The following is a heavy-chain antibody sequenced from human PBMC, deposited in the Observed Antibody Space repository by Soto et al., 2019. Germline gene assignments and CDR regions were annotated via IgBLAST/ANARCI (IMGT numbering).Heavy chain of an antibody. CDR3: ARAKVEADAFDI. CDR2: ISVYNGNT. Sequence: QVQLVQSGAEAKKPGASVKVSCKASGYTFTSHGISWVRQAPGQGLEWMGWISVYNGNTHYAQKVQGRVTMTTDTSTSTAYMELSSLRSDDTAVYYCARAKVEADAFDIWGQGTMVTVSS. CDR1: GYTFTSHG. D-gene: IGHD5-12*01. V-gene: IGHV1-18*01. J-gene: IGHJ3*02.